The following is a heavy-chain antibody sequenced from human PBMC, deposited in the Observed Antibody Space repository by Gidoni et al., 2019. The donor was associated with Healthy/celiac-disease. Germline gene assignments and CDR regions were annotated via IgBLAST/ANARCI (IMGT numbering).Heavy chain of an antibody. CDR1: GGSFSGYY. V-gene: IGHV4-34*01. CDR2: INHSGHP. Sequence: QVQLQQWGAGLLKPSETLSLTCAVYGGSFSGYYWSWIRQPPGKGLEWIGEINHSGHPNYNPSLKSRVTISVDTSKNQFSLKLSSVTAADTAVYYCARGWKVGVPKRYCSGGSCYWFDPWGQGTLVTVSS. CDR3: ARGWKVGVPKRYCSGGSCYWFDP. J-gene: IGHJ5*02. D-gene: IGHD2-15*01.